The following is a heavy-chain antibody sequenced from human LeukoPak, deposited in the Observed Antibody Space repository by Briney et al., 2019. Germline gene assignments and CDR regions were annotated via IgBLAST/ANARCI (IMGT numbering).Heavy chain of an antibody. CDR2: IIPIFGTA. CDR3: AREGGLTVTTD. V-gene: IGHV1-69*05. CDR1: GGTLSSYA. J-gene: IGHJ4*02. D-gene: IGHD4-17*01. Sequence: ASVKVSCKASGGTLSSYAISWVRQAPGQGLEWMGGIIPIFGTANYAQKFQGRVTITTDESTSTAYMELSSLRSEDTAVYYCAREGGLTVTTDWGQGTLVTVSS.